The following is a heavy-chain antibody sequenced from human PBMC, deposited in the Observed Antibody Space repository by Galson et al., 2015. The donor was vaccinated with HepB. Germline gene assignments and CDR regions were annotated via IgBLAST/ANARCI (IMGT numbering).Heavy chain of an antibody. Sequence: TLSLTCTVSGDSITSTSYYWSWIRQPAGKGLEWIGRIYVSGSTNYNPSLRSRVTLSVDTSKNQFSLKLNPVTAADTAVYYCARVRLGAYSRSSGLYYYYMDVWGKGTTATVSS. J-gene: IGHJ6*03. CDR3: ARVRLGAYSRSSGLYYYYMDV. D-gene: IGHD6-6*01. CDR2: IYVSGST. V-gene: IGHV4-61*02. CDR1: GDSITSTSYY.